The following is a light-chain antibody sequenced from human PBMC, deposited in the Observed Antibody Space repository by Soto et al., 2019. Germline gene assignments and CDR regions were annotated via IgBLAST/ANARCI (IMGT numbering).Light chain of an antibody. J-gene: IGLJ1*01. Sequence: QSVLTQPASVSGSPGQSITISCTGTSSDVGAYNFVSWYQHHPCRAPKLIIYEVTIRPSGVSNRFSGSKSGNTASLTISGLQAEDEADYYCSSYTTSAPYVFGSGTKLTVL. CDR2: EVT. V-gene: IGLV2-14*01. CDR1: SSDVGAYNF. CDR3: SSYTTSAPYV.